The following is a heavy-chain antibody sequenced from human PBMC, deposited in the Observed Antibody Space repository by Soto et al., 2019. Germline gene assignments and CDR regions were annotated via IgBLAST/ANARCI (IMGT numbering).Heavy chain of an antibody. V-gene: IGHV1-69*02. D-gene: IGHD5-12*01. Sequence: QVQLVQSGAEVKKPGSSVKVSCKASGGTFSSYTISWVRQAPGQGLEWMGRIIPILGIANYAQKFQGRVTSTADKSTSTAYMELSSLRSEDTAVYYCASNSGYDEGSLFDYWGQGTLVTVSS. J-gene: IGHJ4*02. CDR2: IIPILGIA. CDR1: GGTFSSYT. CDR3: ASNSGYDEGSLFDY.